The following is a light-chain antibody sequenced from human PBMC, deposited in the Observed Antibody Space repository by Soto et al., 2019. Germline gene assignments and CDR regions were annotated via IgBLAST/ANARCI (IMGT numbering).Light chain of an antibody. CDR2: DVS. CDR1: QGVTTN. Sequence: EIVMTQSPGTLSVSPGARATLSCRAGQGVTTNFAWYQQKSGQSPRLLIYDVSIRATGVPARLRGTVYEKDFTLTISGLQSEEAAVDVGQQYNNWPFSFGQGTRLEIK. J-gene: IGKJ5*01. V-gene: IGKV3-15*01. CDR3: QQYNNWPFS.